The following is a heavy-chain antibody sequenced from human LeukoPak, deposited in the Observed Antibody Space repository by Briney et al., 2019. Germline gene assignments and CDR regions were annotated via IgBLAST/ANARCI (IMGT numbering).Heavy chain of an antibody. CDR3: AKEYDIVVVPAVAFDY. D-gene: IGHD2-2*01. J-gene: IGHJ4*02. CDR2: ISGSGGST. V-gene: IGHV3-23*01. Sequence: GGSLRLSCAASGFTFSSYAMSWFRQAPEKGLEWVSAISGSGGSTYYADSVKGRFTISRDNSKNTLYLQMNSLRAEDTAVYYCAKEYDIVVVPAVAFDYWGQGTLVTVSS. CDR1: GFTFSSYA.